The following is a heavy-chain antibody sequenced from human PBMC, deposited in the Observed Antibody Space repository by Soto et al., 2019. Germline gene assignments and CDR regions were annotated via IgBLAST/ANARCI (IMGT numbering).Heavy chain of an antibody. V-gene: IGHV5-10-1*01. J-gene: IGHJ6*02. Sequence: GESLKISCKGSGYSFTSYWINWVRQMPGKGLEWMGRIDPSDSYTNYSPSFQGHVTISADKSISTAYLQWSSLKASDTAMYYCARDEQLVQAYYYYGMDVWGQGTTVTVSS. CDR3: ARDEQLVQAYYYYGMDV. D-gene: IGHD6-6*01. CDR1: GYSFTSYW. CDR2: IDPSDSYT.